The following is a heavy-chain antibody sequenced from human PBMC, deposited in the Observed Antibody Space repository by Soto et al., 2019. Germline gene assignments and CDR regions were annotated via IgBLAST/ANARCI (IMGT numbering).Heavy chain of an antibody. V-gene: IGHV4-30-4*08. CDR3: ARARYSYGLGYFDY. Sequence: SETLSLTCTVSGGSISSGGYYWSWIRQHPGKGLEWIGYIYYSGSTYYNPSLKSRVTISVDTSKNQFSLKLSSVTAADTAVYYCARARYSYGLGYFDYWGQGMLVTVSS. D-gene: IGHD5-18*01. J-gene: IGHJ4*02. CDR2: IYYSGST. CDR1: GGSISSGGYY.